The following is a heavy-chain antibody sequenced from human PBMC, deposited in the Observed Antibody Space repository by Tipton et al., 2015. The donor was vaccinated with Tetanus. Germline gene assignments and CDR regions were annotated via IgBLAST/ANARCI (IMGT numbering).Heavy chain of an antibody. CDR2: IYSGGTT. V-gene: IGHV3-53*01. CDR1: GFTFSGYA. J-gene: IGHJ3*02. CDR3: AKDLRQLVRVDAFDI. D-gene: IGHD6-6*01. Sequence: SLRLSCATSGFTFSGYAMSWVRQAPGKGLEWVSIIYSGGTTYYADSVKGRFTISRDNSRNTLYLQMSSLRAEDTAVYYCAKDLRQLVRVDAFDIWGQGTAVTVSS.